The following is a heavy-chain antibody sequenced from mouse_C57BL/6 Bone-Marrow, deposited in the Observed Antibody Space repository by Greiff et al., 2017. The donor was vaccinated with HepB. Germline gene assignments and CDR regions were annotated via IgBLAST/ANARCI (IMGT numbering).Heavy chain of an antibody. D-gene: IGHD2-5*01. Sequence: VQLKESGGGLVQPGGSLKLSCAASGFTFSDYGMAWVRQAPRKGPEWVAFISNLAYSIYYADTVTGRFTISRENAKNTLYLAMSSLRSEDTAMYYCARHSNYVNDYYAMDYWGQGTSVTVSS. J-gene: IGHJ4*01. V-gene: IGHV5-15*01. CDR2: ISNLAYSI. CDR3: ARHSNYVNDYYAMDY. CDR1: GFTFSDYG.